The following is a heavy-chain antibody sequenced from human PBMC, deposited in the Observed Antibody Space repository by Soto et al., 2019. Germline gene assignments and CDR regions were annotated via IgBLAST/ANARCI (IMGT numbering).Heavy chain of an antibody. CDR2: LYYIAGS. CDR3: ATWHEREHAYDV. D-gene: IGHD1-1*01. J-gene: IGHJ3*01. V-gene: IGHV3-53*01. CDR1: GFTISGKKY. Sequence: DVQLVESGGGLIQPGESMRLSCGAFGFTISGKKYVAWVRQAPGKGLEWVFALYYIAGSFYADSVKGRFTTSSDSSKTTVYLQMNDLRPDDTAVYYCATWHEREHAYDVWGLGTTVSVSS.